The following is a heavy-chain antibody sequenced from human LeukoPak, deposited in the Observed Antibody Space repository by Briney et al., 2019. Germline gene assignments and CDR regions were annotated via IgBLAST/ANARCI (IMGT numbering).Heavy chain of an antibody. J-gene: IGHJ3*02. Sequence: GGSLRLSCAASGFSVSSYAMSWVRQAPGKGLEWVSAICSSGGSTYYADSVKGRFTISGDNSNNTLYQQMNRLRAEDTEVYYCANGLAYCGGDCYRAGAFDIWGQGTMVTVSS. CDR2: ICSSGGST. CDR3: ANGLAYCGGDCYRAGAFDI. V-gene: IGHV3-23*01. D-gene: IGHD2-21*02. CDR1: GFSVSSYA.